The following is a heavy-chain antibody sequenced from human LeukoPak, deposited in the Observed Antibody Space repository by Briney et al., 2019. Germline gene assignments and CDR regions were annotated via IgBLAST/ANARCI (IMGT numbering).Heavy chain of an antibody. CDR1: GFTFSSHA. V-gene: IGHV3-23*01. J-gene: IGHJ4*02. CDR2: ISGSGGTT. CDR3: AKGYYYGSGSYSTFDY. Sequence: GGSLRLSRAASGFTFSSHALSWLRQAPGKGLEWVSTISGSGGTTYYADSVKGRFTISRDNSKNTLYVQMNSLRADDTAVYYCAKGYYYGSGSYSTFDYWGQGTLVTVSS. D-gene: IGHD3-10*01.